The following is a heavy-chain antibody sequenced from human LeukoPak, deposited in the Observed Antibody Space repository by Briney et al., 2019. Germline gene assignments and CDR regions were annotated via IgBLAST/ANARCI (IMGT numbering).Heavy chain of an antibody. Sequence: ASVKVSRKASGYTFTSYDINWVRQATGQGLEWMGWMNPNSGNTGYAQKFQGRVTMTRNTSISTAYMELSSLRSEDTAVYYCAKGIAAVFDAFDIWGQGTMVTVSS. CDR2: MNPNSGNT. D-gene: IGHD6-13*01. CDR3: AKGIAAVFDAFDI. J-gene: IGHJ3*02. V-gene: IGHV1-8*01. CDR1: GYTFTSYD.